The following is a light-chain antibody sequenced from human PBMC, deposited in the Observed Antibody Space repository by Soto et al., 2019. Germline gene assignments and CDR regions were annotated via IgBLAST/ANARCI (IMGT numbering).Light chain of an antibody. Sequence: QSVLAQPASVSGSPGQSIAISCTGTSSDVGSYNLVSWYQQHPGKAPKLMIYEDTKRPSGVSDRFSGSKSGNTASLTISGLQAEAEADYYCCSHATSSTYVFGTEPKVTVL. CDR3: CSHATSSTYV. V-gene: IGLV2-23*01. CDR1: SSDVGSYNL. J-gene: IGLJ1*01. CDR2: EDT.